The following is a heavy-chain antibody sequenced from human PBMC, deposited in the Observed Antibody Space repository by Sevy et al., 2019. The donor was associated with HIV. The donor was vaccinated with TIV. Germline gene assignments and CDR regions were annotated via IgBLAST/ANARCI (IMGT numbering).Heavy chain of an antibody. CDR3: ARAFCSRGRCYSLAY. J-gene: IGHJ4*02. CDR2: ISPHNGDT. D-gene: IGHD2-15*01. CDR1: GYTFSTYR. Sequence: ASVKVSCKVSGYTFSTYRITWVRQAPGQGLEWMGWISPHNGDTNYAPKHQGKVSMTTDTSTTTAYMELRGLTSDDTALYYCARAFCSRGRCYSLAYWGQGTLVTVSS. V-gene: IGHV1-18*01.